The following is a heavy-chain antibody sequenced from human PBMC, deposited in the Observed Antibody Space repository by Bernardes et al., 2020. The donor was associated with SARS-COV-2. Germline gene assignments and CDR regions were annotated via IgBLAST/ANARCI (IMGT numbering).Heavy chain of an antibody. CDR3: AGGGLGSFSWFAP. CDR2: ISPGSTYI. Sequence: GGSLRLSCTASGFSFSRSSMHWVRQTPGKGLSWVASISPGSTYIYYADSVKGRFTISRDNPKKSLFLEMNSLRAEDTATYYCAGGGLGSFSWFAPWGQGTLVNVSS. CDR1: GFSFSRSS. V-gene: IGHV3-21*01. J-gene: IGHJ5*02. D-gene: IGHD3-10*01.